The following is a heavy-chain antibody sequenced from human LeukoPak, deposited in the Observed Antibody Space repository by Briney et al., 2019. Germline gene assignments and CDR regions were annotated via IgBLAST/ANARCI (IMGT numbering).Heavy chain of an antibody. J-gene: IGHJ4*02. Sequence: GGSLRLSCAASGFTFSSYGMHWVRQAPGKGQEWVAVISYDGSNKYYADSVKGRFTISRDNSKNTLYLQMNSLRAEDTAVYYCAKDRSGSYDDWGQGTLVTVSS. V-gene: IGHV3-30*18. CDR3: AKDRSGSYDD. CDR2: ISYDGSNK. D-gene: IGHD1-26*01. CDR1: GFTFSSYG.